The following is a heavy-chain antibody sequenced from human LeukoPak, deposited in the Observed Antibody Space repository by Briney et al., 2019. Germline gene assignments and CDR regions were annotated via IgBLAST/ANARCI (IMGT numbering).Heavy chain of an antibody. CDR3: AREMYYYDSSGRKFDY. D-gene: IGHD3-22*01. CDR1: GYTFTSYG. V-gene: IGHV1-18*01. CDR2: ISAYNGNT. Sequence: GASVKVSCKASGYTFTSYGISWVRQAPGQGLEWTGWISAYNGNTNYAQKLQGRVTMTTDASTSTAYMELRSLRSDDTAVYYCAREMYYYDSSGRKFDYWGQGTLVTVSS. J-gene: IGHJ4*02.